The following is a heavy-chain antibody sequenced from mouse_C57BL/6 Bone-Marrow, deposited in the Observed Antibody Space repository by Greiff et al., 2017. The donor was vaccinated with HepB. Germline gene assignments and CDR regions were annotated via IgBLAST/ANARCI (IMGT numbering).Heavy chain of an antibody. CDR3: ARSVYYYGSSCYAMDY. CDR2: IRSGGST. CDR1: GFSLTSYG. D-gene: IGHD1-1*01. V-gene: IGHV2-2*01. Sequence: QVQLQQSGPGLVQPSQSLSITCTVSGFSLTSYGVHWVRQSPGKGLEWLGVIRSGGSTDYNAAFISRLSISKDNSKSQVIFKMNSLQADDTAIYYCARSVYYYGSSCYAMDYWGQGTSVTVSS. J-gene: IGHJ4*01.